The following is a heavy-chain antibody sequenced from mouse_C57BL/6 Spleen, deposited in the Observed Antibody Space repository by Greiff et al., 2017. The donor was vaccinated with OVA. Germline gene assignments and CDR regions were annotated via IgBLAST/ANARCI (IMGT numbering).Heavy chain of an antibody. CDR2: ISSGGSYT. J-gene: IGHJ2*01. D-gene: IGHD1-1*01. Sequence: EVQGVESGGDLVKPGGSLKLSCAASGFTFSSYGMSWVRQTPDKRLEWVATISSGGSYTYYPDSVKGRFTISRDNAKNTLYLQMSSLKSEDTAMYYCARFNYGNFFFDYWGQGTTLTVSS. CDR1: GFTFSSYG. V-gene: IGHV5-6*01. CDR3: ARFNYGNFFFDY.